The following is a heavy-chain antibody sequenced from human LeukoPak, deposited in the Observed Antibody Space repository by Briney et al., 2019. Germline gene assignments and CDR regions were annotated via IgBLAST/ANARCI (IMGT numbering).Heavy chain of an antibody. D-gene: IGHD6-19*01. Sequence: PSETLSLTCAVYGGSFSGYYWSWIRQPPGKGLEWIGEINHSGSTNYNPSLKSRVAISVDTSKNQFSLRLSSVTAADTAVYYCARVLEGSSGQHWYFDLWGRGTLVTVSS. J-gene: IGHJ2*01. CDR1: GGSFSGYY. V-gene: IGHV4-34*01. CDR2: INHSGST. CDR3: ARVLEGSSGQHWYFDL.